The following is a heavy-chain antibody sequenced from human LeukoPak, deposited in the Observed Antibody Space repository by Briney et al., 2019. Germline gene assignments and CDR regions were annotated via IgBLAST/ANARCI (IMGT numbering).Heavy chain of an antibody. CDR1: GGSISSYY. CDR3: AREGTSGTHLNWFDP. CDR2: IYGSGST. D-gene: IGHD1-1*01. Sequence: SETLSLTCTVSGGSISSYYWSWIRQPPGKGLEWIGHIYGSGSTNYNPSLESRVTLSVDTSKNQFSLKLSSVTAADTAVYYCAREGTSGTHLNWFDPWGQGTLVTVSS. V-gene: IGHV4-59*01. J-gene: IGHJ5*02.